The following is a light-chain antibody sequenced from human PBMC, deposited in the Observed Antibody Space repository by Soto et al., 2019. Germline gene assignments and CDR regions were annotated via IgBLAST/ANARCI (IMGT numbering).Light chain of an antibody. CDR2: GAS. V-gene: IGKV3-15*01. J-gene: IGKJ2*01. Sequence: EIELTQSPATLSVSLGGSATLSCRASQGVGNTLAWFQQKPGQPPSLLVYGASTRARGVPARFSGSDSGTEFTLTVSSLQSEDIAIYYCQQYKSLPYTFGQGTKLEIE. CDR1: QGVGNT. CDR3: QQYKSLPYT.